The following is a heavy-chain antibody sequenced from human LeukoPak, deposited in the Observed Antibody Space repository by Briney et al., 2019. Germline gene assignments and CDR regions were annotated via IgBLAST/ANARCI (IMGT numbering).Heavy chain of an antibody. CDR2: IFHTGST. Sequence: SETLSLTCTVSDYSISSGYFWGWIRQPPGKGLEWIGSIFHTGSTYYNPSLKSPVTIPVDTSRNQFSLKLSSVTAADTAVYYCAREATTDAFDFWGRGTMVTVSS. CDR1: DYSISSGYF. J-gene: IGHJ3*01. CDR3: AREATTDAFDF. V-gene: IGHV4-38-2*02. D-gene: IGHD1-26*01.